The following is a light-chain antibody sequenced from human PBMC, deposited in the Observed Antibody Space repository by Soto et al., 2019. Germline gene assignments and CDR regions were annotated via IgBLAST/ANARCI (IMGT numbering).Light chain of an antibody. CDR2: AAS. CDR3: QQSYSTPPWT. V-gene: IGKV1-39*01. CDR1: QSIISY. J-gene: IGKJ1*01. Sequence: DIQMTQSPSSLSASLGDRVTITCRASQSIISYLNCYQQKPGKAPKLLIYAASSLQSGVPSRFSGSGSGTDFTLTISSLQPEDFATYYCQQSYSTPPWTFGQGTKVDIK.